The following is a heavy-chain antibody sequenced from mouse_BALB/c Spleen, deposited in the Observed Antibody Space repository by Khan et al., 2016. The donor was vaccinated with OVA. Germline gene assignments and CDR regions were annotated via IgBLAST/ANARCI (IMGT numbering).Heavy chain of an antibody. CDR2: IIYTGYT. D-gene: IGHD2-14*01. CDR3: ARSTYRYAFVY. V-gene: IGHV3-8*02. CDR1: GDSITTGY. Sequence: EVQLVESGPSIVKPSQTLSLTCSVTGDSITTGYWNWIRKFPGNKLEYMGYIIYTGYTYYNPSLKSRLSITRHTSNNQYYLQLNSVTDEDTATYYCARSTYRYAFVYWGQGTLVTVSA. J-gene: IGHJ3*01.